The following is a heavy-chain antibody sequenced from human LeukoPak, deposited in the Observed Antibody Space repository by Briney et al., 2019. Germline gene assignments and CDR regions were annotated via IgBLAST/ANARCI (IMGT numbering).Heavy chain of an antibody. CDR1: GYTFTSYY. Sequence: EASVKVSCKASGYTFTSYYMHWVRQAPGQGLEWMGIINPSGGSTSYAQKFQGRVTMTRDTSTSTVYMELSSLRSEDTAVYYCAREQEYDFWSGCHFDYWGQGTLVTVSS. CDR2: INPSGGST. CDR3: AREQEYDFWSGCHFDY. V-gene: IGHV1-46*01. D-gene: IGHD3-3*01. J-gene: IGHJ4*02.